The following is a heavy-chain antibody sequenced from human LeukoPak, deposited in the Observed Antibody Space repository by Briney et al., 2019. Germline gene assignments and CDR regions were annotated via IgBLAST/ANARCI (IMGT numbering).Heavy chain of an antibody. Sequence: GGSLRLSRAASGFTFSTSGMHWVRQAPGKGLEWVAFIRYDGSSKYFADSVKGRFTTSRDNSKDTLYLQMNSLRAEDTAVYYCAKGLTFGFDYWGQGTLVTVSS. D-gene: IGHD3-16*01. CDR2: IRYDGSSK. CDR1: GFTFSTSG. J-gene: IGHJ4*02. CDR3: AKGLTFGFDY. V-gene: IGHV3-30*02.